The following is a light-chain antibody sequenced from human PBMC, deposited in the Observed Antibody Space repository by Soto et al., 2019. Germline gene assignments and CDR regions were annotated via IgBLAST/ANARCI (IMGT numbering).Light chain of an antibody. CDR3: QQYGSATPT. CDR2: GAA. J-gene: IGKJ1*01. Sequence: IVMTQSPATLSVSPGDRATLPCRARQGFXSNFGWYQQKPGQAPRVLXDGAATRATGSPARLSGSGSGTDFPLTISRLEPEYFAVYYCQQYGSATPTFGQGTKVDIK. V-gene: IGKV3-15*01. CDR1: QGFXSN.